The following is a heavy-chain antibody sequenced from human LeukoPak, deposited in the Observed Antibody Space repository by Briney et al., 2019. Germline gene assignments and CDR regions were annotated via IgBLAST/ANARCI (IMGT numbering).Heavy chain of an antibody. J-gene: IGHJ3*02. Sequence: SETLSLTCNVSGGSISSNYWSWIRQPAGKGPEWIGRISTSGSTNYNPSLKSRVTISVDTSKNQFSLKLSSVTAADTAVYYCARAAPGSADAFDIWGQGTMVTVSS. CDR2: ISTSGST. CDR1: GGSISSNY. V-gene: IGHV4-4*07. D-gene: IGHD6-25*01. CDR3: ARAAPGSADAFDI.